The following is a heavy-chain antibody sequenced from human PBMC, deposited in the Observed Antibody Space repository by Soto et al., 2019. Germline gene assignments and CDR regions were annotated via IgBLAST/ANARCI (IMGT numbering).Heavy chain of an antibody. D-gene: IGHD3-10*01. CDR1: GYTFTSYG. V-gene: IGHV1-3*01. CDR2: INAGNGNT. CDR3: AGGHLVTRATLVRYGMDV. J-gene: IGHJ6*01. Sequence: QVQLVQSGAEVKKPGASVKVSCKASGYTFTSYGMHWVRQAPGQRLEWMGWINAGNGNTKYSQKFQGRVTITRDTSASTAYMELSSLRSEDTAVYYCAGGHLVTRATLVRYGMDVWGPGTTVTVSS.